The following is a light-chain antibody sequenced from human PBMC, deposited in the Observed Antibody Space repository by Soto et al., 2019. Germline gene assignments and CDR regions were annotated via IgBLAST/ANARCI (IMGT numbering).Light chain of an antibody. CDR1: QGISSA. Sequence: AIQLTQSPSSLSASVGDRVTITCRASQGISSALVWYLQKPGKAPKLLIYDASSLESGVPSRFSGSGSGTDFTLTISSLQPEDFATYYCQQFNSYPFTFGPGTKVDIK. CDR3: QQFNSYPFT. CDR2: DAS. V-gene: IGKV1-13*02. J-gene: IGKJ3*01.